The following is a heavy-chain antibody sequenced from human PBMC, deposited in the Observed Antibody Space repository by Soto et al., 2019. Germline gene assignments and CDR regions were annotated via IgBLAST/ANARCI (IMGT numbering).Heavy chain of an antibody. CDR1: GFPFSSYG. D-gene: IGHD6-19*01. Sequence: PGGSLRLSCAASGFPFSSYGMHWVRQAPGKGLEWVAVISYDGSNKYYGDSVKGRFTISRDNSKNTLYLQMNSLRAEDAAVYYCAKDLGAVAPYNYCYYGMDGWGQGSTGTVAS. CDR2: ISYDGSNK. CDR3: AKDLGAVAPYNYCYYGMDG. J-gene: IGHJ6*02. V-gene: IGHV3-30*18.